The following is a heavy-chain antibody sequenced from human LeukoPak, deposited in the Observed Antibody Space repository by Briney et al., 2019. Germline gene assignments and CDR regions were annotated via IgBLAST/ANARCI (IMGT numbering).Heavy chain of an antibody. J-gene: IGHJ4*02. D-gene: IGHD3-22*01. CDR1: GYTFTDYF. CDR3: ARDLLMRDSSCYYSVSYYFDY. V-gene: IGHV1-2*02. CDR2: INPNSGGT. Sequence: ASVKVSCKASGYTFTDYFIHWVRQAPGQGLEWMGWINPNSGGTNYAQNFQGRVTMTRDTSISTAYMELSRLRSDDTAVYYCARDLLMRDSSCYYSVSYYFDYWGQGTLVTVSS.